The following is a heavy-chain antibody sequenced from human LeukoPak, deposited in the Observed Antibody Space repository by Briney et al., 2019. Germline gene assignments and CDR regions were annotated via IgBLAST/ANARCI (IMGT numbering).Heavy chain of an antibody. CDR1: GFTFSSNG. CDR3: AKTVSHYYYYMDV. CDR2: IWYDGSNK. J-gene: IGHJ6*03. D-gene: IGHD4-17*01. Sequence: PGGSLRLSCAASGFTFSSNGMHWVRQAPGKGLEWVAVIWYDGSNKYYADSVKGRFTISRDNSKNTLYLQMNSLRAEDTAVYYCAKTVSHYYYYMDVWGKGTTVTVSS. V-gene: IGHV3-33*06.